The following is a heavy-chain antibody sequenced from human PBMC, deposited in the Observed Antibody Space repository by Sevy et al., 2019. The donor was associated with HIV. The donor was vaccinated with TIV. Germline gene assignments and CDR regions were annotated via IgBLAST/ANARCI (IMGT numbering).Heavy chain of an antibody. D-gene: IGHD3-16*01. CDR3: ATSGGET. J-gene: IGHJ5*02. Sequence: QLGVSLRLSCAASGFTFSSYWMNWIRQAPGKGLEWVANIKQDGSEKYYVDSVKGRFTISRDNAKNSLYLEMNTLRAEDTAVYYCATSGGETWGQGTLVTVSS. CDR2: IKQDGSEK. CDR1: GFTFSSYW. V-gene: IGHV3-7*01.